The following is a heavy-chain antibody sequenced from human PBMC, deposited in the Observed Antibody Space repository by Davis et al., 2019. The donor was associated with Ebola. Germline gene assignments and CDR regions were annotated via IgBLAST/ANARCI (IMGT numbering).Heavy chain of an antibody. CDR2: INPNSGGT. V-gene: IGHV1-2*02. CDR1: GYTFTGYY. J-gene: IGHJ5*02. CDR3: ARDHDSAYNWFDP. D-gene: IGHD3-3*01. Sequence: ASVKVSCKASGYTFTGYYMHWVRQAPGQGLEWMGWINPNSGGTNYAQKFQGRVTMTRDTSISTAYMELSRLRSDDTAVYYCARDHDSAYNWFDPWGQGTLVTVSS.